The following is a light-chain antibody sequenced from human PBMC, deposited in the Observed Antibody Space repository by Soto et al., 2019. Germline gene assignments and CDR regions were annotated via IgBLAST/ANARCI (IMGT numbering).Light chain of an antibody. CDR1: SSNIGAGYD. J-gene: IGLJ2*01. CDR3: QSYDSSLRGSL. Sequence: QSVLTQPPSVSAAPGQRVTISCTGSSSNIGAGYDVHWYQHLPGTAPKLLIYANRGSPSGVPDRFSGSKSGTSASLGITGVQDEDEADYYCQSYDSSLRGSLFGGGTKLTVL. CDR2: ANR. V-gene: IGLV1-40*01.